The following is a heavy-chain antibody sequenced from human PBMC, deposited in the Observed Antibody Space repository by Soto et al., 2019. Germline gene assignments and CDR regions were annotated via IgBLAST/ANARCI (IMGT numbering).Heavy chain of an antibody. CDR1: GFAFDEYV. V-gene: IGHV3-9*01. CDR3: AKSRVVAYVDR. J-gene: IGHJ4*02. Sequence: EVQLVQSGGGLVQPGRSLRLSCAATGFAFDEYVMHWVRQAPGKGLEWVGSIGWNGASIDYADSVKGRFTISRDNAKNSLFLQMNSLTTEYTALYVCAKSRVVAYVDRWGQGTLVTVSS. CDR2: IGWNGASI. D-gene: IGHD2-15*01.